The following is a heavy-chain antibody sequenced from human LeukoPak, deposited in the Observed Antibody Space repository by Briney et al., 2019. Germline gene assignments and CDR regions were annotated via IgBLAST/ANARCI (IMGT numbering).Heavy chain of an antibody. V-gene: IGHV3-30-3*01. D-gene: IGHD6-13*01. Sequence: PGRSLRLSCAASGFTFSSYAMHWVRQAPGKGLEWVAVISYDGSNKYYADSVKGRFTISRDNSKNTLYLQMNSLRAEDTAVYYCARDQSGYYYYYGMDVWGQGTTVTVSS. CDR3: ARDQSGYYYYYGMDV. CDR1: GFTFSSYA. CDR2: ISYDGSNK. J-gene: IGHJ6*02.